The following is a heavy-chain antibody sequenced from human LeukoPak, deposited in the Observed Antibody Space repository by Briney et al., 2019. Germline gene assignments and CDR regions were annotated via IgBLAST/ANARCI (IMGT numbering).Heavy chain of an antibody. D-gene: IGHD5-24*01. CDR3: AKDDAWIQFND. Sequence: GRSLRLSCAASGFIFSSYSMNWVRQAPGKGLEWVSAISPSGDIKYYIDSVKGRFTVSRDNSKNTMYLQINSLRDEDTAVYYCAKDDAWIQFNDWGQGTLVTVSS. CDR2: ISPSGDIK. J-gene: IGHJ4*02. V-gene: IGHV3-21*04. CDR1: GFIFSSYS.